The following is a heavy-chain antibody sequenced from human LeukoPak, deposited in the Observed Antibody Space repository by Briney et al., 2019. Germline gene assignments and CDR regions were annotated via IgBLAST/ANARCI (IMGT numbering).Heavy chain of an antibody. D-gene: IGHD3-9*01. CDR3: ARGYYDISVDPPTIDY. V-gene: IGHV4-38-2*02. CDR1: GYSISSGYY. Sequence: PSETLSLTCTVSGYSISSGYYWGWIRQPPGKGLEWIGSIYHSGSTYYNPSLKSRVTISVDTSKNQFSLKLSSVTAADTAVYYCARGYYDISVDPPTIDYWGQGTLVTVSS. CDR2: IYHSGST. J-gene: IGHJ4*02.